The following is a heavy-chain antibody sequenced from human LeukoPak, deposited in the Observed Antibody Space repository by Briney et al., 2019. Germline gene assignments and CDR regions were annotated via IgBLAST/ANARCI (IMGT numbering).Heavy chain of an antibody. V-gene: IGHV4-31*03. Sequence: SETLSLTCTVSGGSISSSSYYWGWIRQHPGKGLEWIGYIYYSGSTYYNPSLKSRVTISVDTSKNQFSLKLSSVTAADTAVYYCARSEGVWGSYRYTPYYFDYWGQGTLVTVSS. CDR3: ARSEGVWGSYRYTPYYFDY. CDR1: GGSISSSSYY. J-gene: IGHJ4*02. D-gene: IGHD3-16*02. CDR2: IYYSGST.